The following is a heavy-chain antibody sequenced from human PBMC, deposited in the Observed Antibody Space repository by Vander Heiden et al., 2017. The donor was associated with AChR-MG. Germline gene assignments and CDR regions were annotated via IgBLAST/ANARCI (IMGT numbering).Heavy chain of an antibody. D-gene: IGHD2-2*02. CDR2: INPSGGST. Sequence: QVQLVQSGAEVKKSGASVKVSCKASGYTFTSYYMHWVRQAPGQGLEWMGVINPSGGSTSYAQKFQGRVTMTRDKSTSTVYMELSSLRYEDTAVYYCARSSTPICSSTSCYRGGLDYWGQGTLVTVSS. CDR3: ARSSTPICSSTSCYRGGLDY. CDR1: GYTFTSYY. V-gene: IGHV1-46*03. J-gene: IGHJ4*02.